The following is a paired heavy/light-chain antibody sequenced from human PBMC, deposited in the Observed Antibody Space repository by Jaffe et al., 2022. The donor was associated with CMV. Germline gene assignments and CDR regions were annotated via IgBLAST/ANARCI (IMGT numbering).Light chain of an antibody. CDR2: DVS. CDR1: SSDVGGYNY. J-gene: IGLJ3*02. Sequence: QSALTQPRSASGSPGQSVTISCTGSSSDVGGYNYVSWYQQHPGKAPKVMIYDVSKRPSGVPDRFSGSKSGNTASLTISGLQAEDEADYYCCSYAGSYRVFGGGTKLTVL. V-gene: IGLV2-11*01. CDR3: CSYAGSYRV.
Heavy chain of an antibody. V-gene: IGHV4-39*01. D-gene: IGHD3-10*01. Sequence: QLQLQESGPGLVKPSETLSLTCTVSGGSLSSRTSYWAWIRQPPGKGLEWIASIHYSGSTYYNPSLKSRVTISVDTSTNQFSLKLSSVTAADTAVYYCARPVNSASSSTSGDDYWGQGTLVTVSS. CDR2: IHYSGST. CDR3: ARPVNSASSSTSGDDY. CDR1: GGSLSSRTSY. J-gene: IGHJ4*02.